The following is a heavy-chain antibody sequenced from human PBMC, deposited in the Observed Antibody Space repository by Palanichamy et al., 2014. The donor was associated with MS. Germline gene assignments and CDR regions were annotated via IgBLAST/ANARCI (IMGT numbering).Heavy chain of an antibody. CDR3: ARDPEVVTAIPYFDY. V-gene: IGHV7-4-1*02. D-gene: IGHD2-21*02. CDR2: INTNTGNP. J-gene: IGHJ4*02. Sequence: QVQLVQSGSELKKPGASVKVSCQASGYTFTSHAMNWVRQAPGQGLEWMGWINTNTGNPTYAQGFTGRFVFSLDTSVSTASLQISSLKAEDTAVYYCARDPEVVTAIPYFDYWGQGTLVTVSS. CDR1: GYTFTSHA.